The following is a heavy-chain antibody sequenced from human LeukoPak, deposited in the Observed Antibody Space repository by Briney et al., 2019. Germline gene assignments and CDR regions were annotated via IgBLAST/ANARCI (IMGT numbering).Heavy chain of an antibody. D-gene: IGHD5-18*01. CDR2: IYSGGST. Sequence: GGSLRLSCAASGFTVSSNYMSWVRQAPGKGLEWVSVIYSGGSTYYADSVKGRFTISRDNSKNTLYLQMNSLRAEDTAVYYCARRGYSYGHGGYFDYWGQGTLVTVSS. CDR1: GFTVSSNY. V-gene: IGHV3-66*04. CDR3: ARRGYSYGHGGYFDY. J-gene: IGHJ4*02.